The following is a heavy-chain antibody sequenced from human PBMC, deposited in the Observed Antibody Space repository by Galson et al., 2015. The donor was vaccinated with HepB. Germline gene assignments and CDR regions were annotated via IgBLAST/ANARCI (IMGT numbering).Heavy chain of an antibody. CDR3: AKAGDIVVVPAAPVGY. Sequence: SLRLSCAASGFTFSSYGMHWVRQAPGKGLEWVAVISYDGSNKYYADSVKGRFTISRDNSKNTLYLQMNSLRAEDTAVYYCAKAGDIVVVPAAPVGYWGQGTLVTVSS. CDR2: ISYDGSNK. J-gene: IGHJ4*02. CDR1: GFTFSSYG. V-gene: IGHV3-30*18. D-gene: IGHD2-2*01.